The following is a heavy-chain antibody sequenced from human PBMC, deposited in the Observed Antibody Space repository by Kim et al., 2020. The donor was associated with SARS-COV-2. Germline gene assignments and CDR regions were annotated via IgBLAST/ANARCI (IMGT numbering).Heavy chain of an antibody. CDR3: ARHGEFVEWLLDY. D-gene: IGHD3-3*01. V-gene: IGHV4-39*01. J-gene: IGHJ4*02. Sequence: YTPSRKSRVTMSVDTTKNQFALKLSSVTAADTAVYYCARHGEFVEWLLDYWGQGTLVTVSS.